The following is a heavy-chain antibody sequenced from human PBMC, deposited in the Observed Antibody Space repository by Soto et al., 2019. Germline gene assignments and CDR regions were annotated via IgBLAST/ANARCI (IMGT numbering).Heavy chain of an antibody. V-gene: IGHV1-46*01. CDR2: INPIGGST. D-gene: IGHD1-26*01. Sequence: ASVKVSCKTSGYTFTTYYIHWVRQAPGQGLEWMGIINPIGGSTSYTQKFQDRLSMTRDTSTSTVYMELSSLGSEDTAVYFCARKFINIGRYFTWFDSWGQGTLVTVSS. CDR1: GYTFTTYY. J-gene: IGHJ5*01. CDR3: ARKFINIGRYFTWFDS.